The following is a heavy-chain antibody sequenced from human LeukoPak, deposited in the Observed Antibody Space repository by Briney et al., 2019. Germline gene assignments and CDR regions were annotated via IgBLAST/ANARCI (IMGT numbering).Heavy chain of an antibody. D-gene: IGHD3-10*01. CDR1: GGSINNYY. CDR2: IYYSGST. J-gene: IGHJ5*02. Sequence: PSETLSLTCTVSGGSINNYYWSWIRQPPGKGLEWIGYIYYSGSTNYSPSLKSRVTISVDTSKNHFSLTLSSVTAADTAVYYCAGERSMVRGMSWFDPWGQGTLVTVSS. V-gene: IGHV4-59*01. CDR3: AGERSMVRGMSWFDP.